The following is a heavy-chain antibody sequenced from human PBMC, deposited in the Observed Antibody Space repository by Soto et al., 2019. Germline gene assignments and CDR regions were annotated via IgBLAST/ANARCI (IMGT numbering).Heavy chain of an antibody. D-gene: IGHD7-27*01. V-gene: IGHV1-69*06. J-gene: IGHJ3*02. CDR1: GGTFN. CDR2: IIPVIDTA. Sequence: ASVKVSCKVSGGTFNIRWVRQAPGQGLEWMGGIIPVIDTANYARKFQGRVVISADRATNIVYMEMMSLTLEDTAVYYCARGSGADAFDIWGQGTMVTVS. CDR3: ARGSGADAFDI.